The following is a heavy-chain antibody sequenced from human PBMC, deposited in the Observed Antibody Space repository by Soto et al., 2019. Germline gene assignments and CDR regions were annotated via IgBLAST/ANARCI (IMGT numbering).Heavy chain of an antibody. CDR2: IYWDDDK. J-gene: IGHJ4*02. D-gene: IGHD4-17*01. CDR1: WLEPSTRGVG. Sequence: QITLKESGPTLVKPTQTLTVTCTFSWLEPSTRGVGVGWIRQPPGEALEWLAVIYWDDDKRYSPSLQSRLTITKDTSKNQGVLTMTNMDPLDTATYYCARKNYGDYPTDYWGQGTLVTVSS. V-gene: IGHV2-5*02. CDR3: ARKNYGDYPTDY.